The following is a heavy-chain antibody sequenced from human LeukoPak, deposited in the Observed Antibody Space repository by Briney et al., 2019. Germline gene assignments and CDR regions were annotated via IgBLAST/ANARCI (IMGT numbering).Heavy chain of an antibody. CDR3: ARDRNDYVWGSYPDY. V-gene: IGHV3-48*03. Sequence: GGSLRLSCAASGFTFSSYEMNWVRQAPGKGLEWVSYISSSGSTIYYADSVKGRFTISRDNAKNTLYLQMNSLRAEDTAVYYCARDRNDYVWGSYPDYWGQGTLVTVSS. J-gene: IGHJ4*02. CDR1: GFTFSSYE. CDR2: ISSSGSTI. D-gene: IGHD3-16*02.